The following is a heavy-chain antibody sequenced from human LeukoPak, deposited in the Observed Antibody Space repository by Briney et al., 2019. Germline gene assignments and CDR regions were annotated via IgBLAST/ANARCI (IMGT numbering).Heavy chain of an antibody. CDR2: ISSSGSTI. Sequence: PGGSLRLSCAASGFTFSSYEMNWVRQAPGKGLEWVSYISSSGSTIYYADSVKGRFTISRDNAKNSLYLQMNSLRAEDTAVYYCAREEDSYGDYPLLGLGMDVWGKGTTVTVSS. D-gene: IGHD4-17*01. V-gene: IGHV3-48*03. CDR1: GFTFSSYE. CDR3: AREEDSYGDYPLLGLGMDV. J-gene: IGHJ6*04.